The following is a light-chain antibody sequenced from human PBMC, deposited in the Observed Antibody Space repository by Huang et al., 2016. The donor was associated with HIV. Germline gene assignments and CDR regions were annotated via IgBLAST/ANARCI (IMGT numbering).Light chain of an antibody. Sequence: EIIVTQSPATLSLSPGEGASLSCRANQRVATNLAWYLHRPGQSPRILIFGASTRASGLPGRFSGSGSGTQFTLTVSGLQSEDFAVYYCQQYHNWPYTFGQGTKLEI. J-gene: IGKJ2*01. CDR1: QRVATN. V-gene: IGKV3-15*01. CDR2: GAS. CDR3: QQYHNWPYT.